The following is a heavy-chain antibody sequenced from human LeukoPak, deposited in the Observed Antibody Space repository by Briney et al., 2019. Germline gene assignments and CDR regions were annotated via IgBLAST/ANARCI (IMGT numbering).Heavy chain of an antibody. V-gene: IGHV4-39*07. CDR1: GGSISSYY. J-gene: IGHJ5*02. CDR2: IYYSGST. CDR3: ARLGNWFDP. Sequence: PSETLSLTCTVSGGSISSYYWSWIRQPPGKGLEWIGSIYYSGSTYYNPSLKSRVTISVDTSKNQFSLKLSSVTAADTAVYYCARLGNWFDPWGQGTLVTVSS.